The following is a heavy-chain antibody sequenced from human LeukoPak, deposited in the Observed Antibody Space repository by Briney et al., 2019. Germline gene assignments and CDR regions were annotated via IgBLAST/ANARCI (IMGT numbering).Heavy chain of an antibody. J-gene: IGHJ4*02. CDR3: ARDYWWNYDY. V-gene: IGHV3-30-3*01. D-gene: IGHD1-7*01. CDR2: ISKDGSDK. CDR1: GFTFSDYA. Sequence: GGSLRLSCAASGFTFSDYAMHWVRQAPGKGLEWVAVISKDGSDKYYPGSVRGRLTISRDNSKNTIYLQMDSLRAEDTAIYYCARDYWWNYDYWGQGTLVTVSS.